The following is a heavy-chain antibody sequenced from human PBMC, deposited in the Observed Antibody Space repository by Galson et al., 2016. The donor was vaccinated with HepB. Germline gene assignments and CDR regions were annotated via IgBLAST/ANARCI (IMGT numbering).Heavy chain of an antibody. CDR1: GGSINSGSYS. Sequence: TLSLTCTVSGGSINSGSYSWNWIRQPAGKGLEWIGRIYTTGTTNHNPSLKSRVIISVDTSTNQLSLKLSSVTAAGTAVYYCARGGMATPDAFDIWGLGTMVSVSS. CDR3: ARGGMATPDAFDI. D-gene: IGHD5-24*01. V-gene: IGHV4-61*02. J-gene: IGHJ3*02. CDR2: IYTTGTT.